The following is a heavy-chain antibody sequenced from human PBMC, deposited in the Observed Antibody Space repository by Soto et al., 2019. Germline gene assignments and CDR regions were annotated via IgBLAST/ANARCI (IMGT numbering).Heavy chain of an antibody. CDR2: IKGDGSVK. V-gene: IGHV3-7*01. J-gene: IGHJ4*02. CDR3: ARDRGYSSFEY. Sequence: GGSLRLSCAASGFTFSTSWMDWVRQAPGKGLEWVAAIKGDGSVKDYLDSVKGRFTISRDNAENSLYLQMNSLRAEDTAVYYCARDRGYSSFEYWGLVTPVTFSS. CDR1: GFTFSTSW. D-gene: IGHD5-18*01.